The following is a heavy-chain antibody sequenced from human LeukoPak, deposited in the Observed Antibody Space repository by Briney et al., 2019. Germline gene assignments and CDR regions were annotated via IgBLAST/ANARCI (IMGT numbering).Heavy chain of an antibody. CDR1: GFTFSSYA. CDR2: ISGSGAST. V-gene: IGHV3-23*01. CDR3: AKDRPYSGSPRYFDF. Sequence: GGSLRLSCAASGFTFSSYAMKWVRQAPGKGLEWVSTISGSGASTYYADSVKGRFTIYRDNSKNTLYLQMNRLRAEDTAVYYCAKDRPYSGSPRYFDFWGQGTLVTVSS. D-gene: IGHD1-26*01. J-gene: IGHJ4*02.